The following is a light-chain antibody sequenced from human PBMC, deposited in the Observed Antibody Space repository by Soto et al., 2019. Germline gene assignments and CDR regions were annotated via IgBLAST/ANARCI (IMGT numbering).Light chain of an antibody. Sequence: QSVLTQPPSASGSPGQSVTISCTGTSSDVGGYNYVSWYQQHPGKAPKLMIYEVSKRPSGVPDRFSGSKSGNPASLTVSGLQVEDEADYYCSSFEASNNLLFGGGTKLTVL. CDR3: SSFEASNNLL. J-gene: IGLJ2*01. V-gene: IGLV2-8*01. CDR2: EVS. CDR1: SSDVGGYNY.